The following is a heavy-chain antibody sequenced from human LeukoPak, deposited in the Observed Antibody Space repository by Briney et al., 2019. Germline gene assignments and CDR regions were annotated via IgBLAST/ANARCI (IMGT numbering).Heavy chain of an antibody. D-gene: IGHD1-26*01. CDR3: TRGNTTDFDY. V-gene: IGHV4-39*07. CDR2: IYYSGST. J-gene: IGHJ4*02. Sequence: PSETLSLTCTVSGGSLSGSSYYWGWIRQPPGKGLEWIGSIYYSGSTYYNPSLKSRVTISVDTSKNQFSLKLSSVTAADTAVYYYTRGNTTDFDYWGQGTLVTVSS. CDR1: GGSLSGSSYY.